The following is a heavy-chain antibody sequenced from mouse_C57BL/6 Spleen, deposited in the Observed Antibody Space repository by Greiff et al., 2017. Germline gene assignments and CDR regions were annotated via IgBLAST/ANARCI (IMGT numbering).Heavy chain of an antibody. V-gene: IGHV2-2*01. CDR1: GFSLTSYG. CDR2: IWSGGST. D-gene: IGHD2-4*01. Sequence: VQGVESGPGLVQPSQSLSITCTVSGFSLTSYGVHWVRQSPGKGLEWLGVIWSGGSTDYNAAFISRLSISKDNSKSQVFFKMNSLQADDTAIYYCARAYYDYDEVFAYWGQGTLVTVSA. J-gene: IGHJ3*01. CDR3: ARAYYDYDEVFAY.